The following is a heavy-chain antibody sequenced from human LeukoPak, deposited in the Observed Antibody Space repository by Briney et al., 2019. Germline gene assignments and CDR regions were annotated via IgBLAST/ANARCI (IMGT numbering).Heavy chain of an antibody. Sequence: PGGSLRLSCAASGFIFNGYAMSWVRQVPGKGLECVSVISASGGKTYYAGSVKGRFTISRDTSKTTISLQMNSLRVEDSAVYYCAKWTRTTLFRGDRARFDSWGQGTLVTVSS. CDR2: ISASGGKT. J-gene: IGHJ4*02. D-gene: IGHD3-10*01. CDR3: AKWTRTTLFRGDRARFDS. V-gene: IGHV3-23*01. CDR1: GFIFNGYA.